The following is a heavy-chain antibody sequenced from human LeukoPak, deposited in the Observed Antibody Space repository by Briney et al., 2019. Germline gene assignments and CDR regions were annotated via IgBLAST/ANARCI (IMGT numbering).Heavy chain of an antibody. CDR1: GGTFSSYT. CDR3: AGGVSSYYDSSGYRPLDY. D-gene: IGHD3-22*01. J-gene: IGHJ4*02. Sequence: SVKVSCKASGGTFSSYTISWVRQAPGQGLEWMGRIIPILGIANYAQKFQGRVTITADKSTSTAYMELSSLRSEDTAVYYRAGGVSSYYDSSGYRPLDYWGQGTLVTVSS. V-gene: IGHV1-69*02. CDR2: IIPILGIA.